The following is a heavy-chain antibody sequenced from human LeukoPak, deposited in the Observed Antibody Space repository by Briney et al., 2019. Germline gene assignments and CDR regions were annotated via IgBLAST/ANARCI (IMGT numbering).Heavy chain of an antibody. D-gene: IGHD6-13*01. CDR1: GYTFTTYW. CDR2: IYPGDSDP. Sequence: GESLKISCKGSGYTFTTYWIAWVRQMPGKGLEWMGIIYPGDSDPRYSPSFQGQVTISADKSISTAYLQWSSLEASDSAMYYCVRHGLGSSWFGFDYWGQGTLVTVSS. J-gene: IGHJ4*02. CDR3: VRHGLGSSWFGFDY. V-gene: IGHV5-51*01.